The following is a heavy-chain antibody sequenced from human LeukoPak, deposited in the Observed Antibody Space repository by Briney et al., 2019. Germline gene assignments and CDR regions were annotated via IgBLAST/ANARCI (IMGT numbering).Heavy chain of an antibody. CDR3: AKPHPYSGSYYYYYGMDV. V-gene: IGHV3-30*18. D-gene: IGHD1-26*01. CDR1: GFSFSNYG. Sequence: AGGSLRLSCTASGFSFSNYGMHWVRQAPGKGLEWVAAISYDGSNKYYADSVKGRFTISRDNSKNTLYLQMNSLRAEDTAVYYCAKPHPYSGSYYYYYGMDVWGEGTTVTASS. CDR2: ISYDGSNK. J-gene: IGHJ6*04.